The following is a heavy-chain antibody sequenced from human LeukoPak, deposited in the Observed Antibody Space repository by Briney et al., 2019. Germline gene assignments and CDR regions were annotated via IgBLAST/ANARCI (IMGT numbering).Heavy chain of an antibody. V-gene: IGHV4-39*07. D-gene: IGHD7-27*01. Sequence: SEALSLTCTVSGGSISSSSYYWGWIRQPPGKGLEWIGSIYYSGSTYYNPSLKSRVTSSVDTSKNQFSLRLSSVTAADTAVYYCASRKLGNDYWGQGTLVTVSS. J-gene: IGHJ4*02. CDR2: IYYSGST. CDR3: ASRKLGNDY. CDR1: GGSISSSSYY.